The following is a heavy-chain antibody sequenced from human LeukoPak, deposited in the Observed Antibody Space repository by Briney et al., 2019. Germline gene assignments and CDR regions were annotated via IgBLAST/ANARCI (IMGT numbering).Heavy chain of an antibody. Sequence: TSVKLSCKVSGYTLTELSMHWVRQAPGKGLEWMGGFDPEDGETIYAQKFQGRVTMTEDTSTDTAYMELSSLRSVDTAVYYCARDHDGDGYNLVPDYWGQGTLVTVSS. V-gene: IGHV1-24*01. J-gene: IGHJ4*02. D-gene: IGHD5-24*01. CDR3: ARDHDGDGYNLVPDY. CDR2: FDPEDGET. CDR1: GYTLTELS.